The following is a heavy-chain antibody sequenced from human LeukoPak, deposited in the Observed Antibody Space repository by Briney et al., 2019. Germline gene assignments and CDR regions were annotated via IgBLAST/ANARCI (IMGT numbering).Heavy chain of an antibody. CDR1: GFTFSSYV. D-gene: IGHD3-3*01. J-gene: IGHJ4*02. Sequence: MTGGSLRLSCAASGFTFSSYVMNWVRQAPGKGLEWVSSITSSSNYIYYVDSVKGRFTISRDNAKNSLYLQMNSLTAEDTAVYYCARPTLPFTIHSPFDYWGQGTLVTVSS. CDR3: ARPTLPFTIHSPFDY. CDR2: ITSSSNYI. V-gene: IGHV3-21*01.